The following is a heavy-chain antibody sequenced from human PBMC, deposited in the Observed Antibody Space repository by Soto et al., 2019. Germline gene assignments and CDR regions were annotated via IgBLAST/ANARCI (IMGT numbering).Heavy chain of an antibody. V-gene: IGHV3-21*01. CDR1: GFTFSSYS. D-gene: IGHD3-3*01. Sequence: GGSLRLSCAASGFTFSSYSMNWVRQAPGKGLEWVSSISSSSYIYYADSVKGRFTISRDNAKNSLYLQMNSLRAEDTAVYYCARVSYYDFWSGLPPHYYYYYMDVWGKGTTVTVSS. CDR2: ISSSSYI. CDR3: ARVSYYDFWSGLPPHYYYYYMDV. J-gene: IGHJ6*03.